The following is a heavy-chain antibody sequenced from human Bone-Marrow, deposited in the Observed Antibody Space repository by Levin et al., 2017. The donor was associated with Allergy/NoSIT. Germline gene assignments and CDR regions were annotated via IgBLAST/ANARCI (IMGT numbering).Heavy chain of an antibody. D-gene: IGHD2-2*01. CDR3: ARGGQYQLLENWFDP. CDR2: IYYSGST. Sequence: SETLSLTCTVSGGSISSYYWSWIRQPPGKGLEWIGYIYYSGSTNYNPSLKSRVTISVDTSKNQFSLKLSSVTAADTAVYYCARGGQYQLLENWFDPWGQGTLVTVSS. V-gene: IGHV4-59*01. CDR1: GGSISSYY. J-gene: IGHJ5*02.